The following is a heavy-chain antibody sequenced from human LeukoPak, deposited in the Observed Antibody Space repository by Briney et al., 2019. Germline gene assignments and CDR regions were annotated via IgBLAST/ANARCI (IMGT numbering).Heavy chain of an antibody. D-gene: IGHD3-10*01. V-gene: IGHV4-30-2*01. J-gene: IGHJ4*02. CDR3: ARVPFGELPQGFDY. CDR1: GDSITSGRYY. Sequence: EPSETLFLTCTVSGDSITSGRYYWRWIRQPPGKGLEWIGYIYHSGSTYYNPSLKSRVTISVDRSKNQFSLKLSSVTAADTAVYYCARVPFGELPQGFDYWGQGTLVTVSS. CDR2: IYHSGST.